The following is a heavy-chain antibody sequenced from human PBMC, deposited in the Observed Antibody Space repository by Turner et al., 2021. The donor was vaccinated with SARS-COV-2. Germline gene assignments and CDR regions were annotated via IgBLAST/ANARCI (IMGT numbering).Heavy chain of an antibody. J-gene: IGHJ4*02. CDR1: GFTFDDYA. Sequence: EVQLVESGGGLVQPGRSLRLSCAASGFTFDDYAMHWVRQAPGKGLEWVSGISWNSGRLAYADSVKGRFTISRDNAKNSLYLQMNSLRAEDTALYYCAKDPKPGTAMVGYFDYWGQGTLVTVSS. CDR2: ISWNSGRL. V-gene: IGHV3-9*01. CDR3: AKDPKPGTAMVGYFDY. D-gene: IGHD5-18*01.